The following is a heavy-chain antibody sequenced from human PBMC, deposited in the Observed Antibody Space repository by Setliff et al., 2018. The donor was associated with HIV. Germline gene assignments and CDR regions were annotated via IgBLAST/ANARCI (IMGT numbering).Heavy chain of an antibody. D-gene: IGHD2-21*01. CDR2: ICTYNGNT. CDR1: GYTFTNYG. Sequence: ASVKVSCKASGYTFTNYGISWVRQAPGQGLEWMGWICTYNGNTKYVQKLQGRVTMTTDTSTSTAYMELRSLRSDDTAMYYCARPSSPDCGGDCYPDAFDIWGQGTMVTVSS. CDR3: ARPSSPDCGGDCYPDAFDI. J-gene: IGHJ3*02. V-gene: IGHV1-18*01.